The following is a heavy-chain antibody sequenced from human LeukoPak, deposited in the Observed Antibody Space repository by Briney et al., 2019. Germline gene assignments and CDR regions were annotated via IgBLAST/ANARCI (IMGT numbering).Heavy chain of an antibody. V-gene: IGHV4-39*01. CDR1: GGSISSSSYY. D-gene: IGHD1-26*01. J-gene: IGHJ4*02. Sequence: SETLSLTCTVSGGSISSSSYYWGWIRQPPGTGLEWIGSIYYSGSTYYNPSLKSRVTISVDTSKNQFSLKLSSVTAADTAVYYRARHPLMGATWDFDYWGQGTLVTVSS. CDR3: ARHPLMGATWDFDY. CDR2: IYYSGST.